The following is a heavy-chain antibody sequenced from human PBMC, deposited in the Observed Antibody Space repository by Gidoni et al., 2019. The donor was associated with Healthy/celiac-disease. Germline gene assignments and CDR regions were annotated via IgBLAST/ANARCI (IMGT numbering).Heavy chain of an antibody. D-gene: IGHD2-2*02. V-gene: IGHV4-31*02. J-gene: IGHJ5*02. Sequence: RQHPGKGLEWIGYIYYSGSTYYNPSLKSRVTISVDTSKNQFSLKLSSVTAADTAVYYCARDGRGHTGIAWGQGTLVTVSS. CDR2: IYYSGST. CDR3: ARDGRGHTGIA.